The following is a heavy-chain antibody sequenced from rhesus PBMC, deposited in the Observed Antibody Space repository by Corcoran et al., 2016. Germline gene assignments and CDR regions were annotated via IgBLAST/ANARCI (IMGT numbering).Heavy chain of an antibody. CDR2: IYGSGGST. CDR1: GGSISSGSYY. J-gene: IGHJ4*01. Sequence: QVQLQESGPGLVKPSETLSLTCAVSGGSISSGSYYWSWIRQAPGKGLEWIGRIYGSGGSTNYNPSLKSRVTISIDTSKNQFSLKLSSVTAADTAVYYCARAGRSPEDYWGQGVLVTVSS. D-gene: IGHD6-13*01. V-gene: IGHV4S12*01. CDR3: ARAGRSPEDY.